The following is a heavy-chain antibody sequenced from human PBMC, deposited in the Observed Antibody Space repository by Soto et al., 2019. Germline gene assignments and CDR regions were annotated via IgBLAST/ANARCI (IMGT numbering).Heavy chain of an antibody. V-gene: IGHV4-34*01. D-gene: IGHD2-15*01. CDR2: IDHSGST. CDR1: CGSLSGYY. Sequence: PSGKLSLTCAVYCGSLSGYYWIWIRQPPVKGLDGIGEIDHSGSTTYNPSLKSRVTISVDTSKNEFSLKVDSVTAPDTAVYYCAGGRCSGGSCYSPRYYYGMDVWGQGTTVTVSS. J-gene: IGHJ6*02. CDR3: AGGRCSGGSCYSPRYYYGMDV.